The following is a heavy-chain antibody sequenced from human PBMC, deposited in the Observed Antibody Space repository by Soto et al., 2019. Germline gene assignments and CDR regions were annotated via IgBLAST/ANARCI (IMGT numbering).Heavy chain of an antibody. J-gene: IGHJ4*02. CDR1: GVAVSSPSFY. D-gene: IGHD2-15*01. Sequence: SETLSLTCSVSGVAVSSPSFYWAWVRQSPGKGLEWIGSLNYIGSAYSSPSLKSRITISADSNRKQFFLKFASVTDAGPGLYFCNEQTTGGYSPQEFGHWGQGALVTVSS. CDR3: NEQTTGGYSPQEFGH. V-gene: IGHV4-39*01. CDR2: LNYIGSA.